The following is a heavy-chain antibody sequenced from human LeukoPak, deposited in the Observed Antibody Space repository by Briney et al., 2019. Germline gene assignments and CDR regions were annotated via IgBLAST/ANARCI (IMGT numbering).Heavy chain of an antibody. V-gene: IGHV3-NL1*01. CDR3: ARDVYYYDSSGTTD. J-gene: IGHJ4*02. D-gene: IGHD3-22*01. CDR2: IYSGGST. Sequence: GGSLRLSCAASRFTFNKYGMHWVRQAPGKGLEWVSVIYSGGSTYYADSVKGRFTISRDNSKNTLYLQMNSLRAEDTAVYYCARDVYYYDSSGTTDWGQGTLVTVSS. CDR1: RFTFNKYG.